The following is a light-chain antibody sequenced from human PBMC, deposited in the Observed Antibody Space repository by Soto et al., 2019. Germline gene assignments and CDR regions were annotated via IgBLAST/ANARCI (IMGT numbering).Light chain of an antibody. CDR3: ATWDDSVRGVI. V-gene: IGLV1-47*01. CDR1: RSNIASNS. Sequence: QLVLIQPPSVSATPGQTVTISCSGSRSNIASNSVYWFQQLPGTAPKLLIFWNNQRPSGVPDRFTGSRSGTSASLAISGLRSEDEADYYCATWDDSVRGVIFGGGTQLTVL. J-gene: IGLJ2*01. CDR2: WNN.